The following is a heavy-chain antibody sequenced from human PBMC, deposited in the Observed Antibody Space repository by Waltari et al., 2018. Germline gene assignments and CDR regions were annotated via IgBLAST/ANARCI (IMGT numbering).Heavy chain of an antibody. CDR1: GGSISSSSYY. CDR2: IYYSGST. Sequence: QLQLQESGPGLVKPSETLSLTCTVSGGSISSSSYYWGWIRQSPGKGLEWIGSIYYSGSTYYNPSLKSRVTISVDTSKNQFSLKLSSVTAADTAVYYCARVFTIFQGVDYWGQGTLVTVSS. V-gene: IGHV4-39*07. CDR3: ARVFTIFQGVDY. D-gene: IGHD3-3*01. J-gene: IGHJ4*02.